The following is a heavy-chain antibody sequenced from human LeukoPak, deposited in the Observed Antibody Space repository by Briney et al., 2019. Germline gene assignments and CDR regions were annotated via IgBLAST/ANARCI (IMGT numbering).Heavy chain of an antibody. Sequence: GGSLRLSCAASGFTFSSYGMNWVRQAPGKGLEWVSSISGSGDSTDYADSVKGRFTISRDNSKNTLYLQMNSLRVEDTAVYYCAKGWYNRNYFFLDYWGQGTLVTVSS. CDR3: AKGWYNRNYFFLDY. CDR1: GFTFSSYG. D-gene: IGHD1-7*01. V-gene: IGHV3-23*01. CDR2: ISGSGDST. J-gene: IGHJ4*02.